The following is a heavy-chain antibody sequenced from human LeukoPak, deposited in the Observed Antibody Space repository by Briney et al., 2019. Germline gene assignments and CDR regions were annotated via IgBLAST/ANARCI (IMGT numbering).Heavy chain of an antibody. CDR1: GGSFSGYY. J-gene: IGHJ5*02. V-gene: IGHV4-34*01. Sequence: SETLSLTCAVYGGSFSGYYWSWIRKPPGKGLEWIGEINHSGSTNYNPSLKSRVTISVDTSKNQFSLKLSSVTAADTAVYYCATRPGLNWIDPWGQGTLVTVSS. CDR3: ATRPGLNWIDP. CDR2: INHSGST.